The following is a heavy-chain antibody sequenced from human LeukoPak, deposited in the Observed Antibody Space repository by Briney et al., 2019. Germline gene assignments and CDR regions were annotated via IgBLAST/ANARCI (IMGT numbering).Heavy chain of an antibody. J-gene: IGHJ4*02. Sequence: SETLSLTCTVSNGAMSTYYWNWIRQSPEKGLEWIGYIHCSGRTNYNPSLKSRLSMSIDTSKNQFSLNLSSVTAADTAVYFCAKTPDLQLSFPQFDSWGQGTLVTVSS. CDR2: IHCSGRT. D-gene: IGHD3-16*02. V-gene: IGHV4-59*01. CDR3: AKTPDLQLSFPQFDS. CDR1: NGAMSTYY.